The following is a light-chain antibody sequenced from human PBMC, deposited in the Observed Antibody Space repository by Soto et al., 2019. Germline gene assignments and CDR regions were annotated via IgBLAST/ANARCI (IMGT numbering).Light chain of an antibody. Sequence: DIQMTRSPSSVSASVGDRVTITCRASQGIRSWLAWYQQKPGKAPKLLISSASSLQSGVPSRFSGSGSGTDFTLTIIGLQPEDFATYYCQQSDTFPATFGGGTRVEIK. CDR3: QQSDTFPAT. CDR1: QGIRSW. J-gene: IGKJ4*01. CDR2: SAS. V-gene: IGKV1D-12*01.